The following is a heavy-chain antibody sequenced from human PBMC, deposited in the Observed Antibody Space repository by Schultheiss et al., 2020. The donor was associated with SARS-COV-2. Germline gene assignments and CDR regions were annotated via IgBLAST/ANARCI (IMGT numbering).Heavy chain of an antibody. D-gene: IGHD6-13*01. J-gene: IGHJ6*02. CDR1: GGSFSGYY. CDR2: IYYSGST. Sequence: SQTLSLTCAVYGGSFSGYYWSWIRQPPGKGLEWIGYIYYSGSTNYNPSLKSRVTISVDTSKNQFSLKLSSVTAADTAVYYCARTGAAAAYGMDVWGQGTTVTVSS. CDR3: ARTGAAAAYGMDV. V-gene: IGHV4-59*01.